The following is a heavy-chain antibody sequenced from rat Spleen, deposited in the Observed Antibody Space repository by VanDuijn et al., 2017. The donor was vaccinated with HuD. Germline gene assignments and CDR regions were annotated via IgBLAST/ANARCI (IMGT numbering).Heavy chain of an antibody. J-gene: IGHJ2*01. D-gene: IGHD1-4*01. CDR3: TTEPGYNSYFAY. CDR2: FSYDGGTT. V-gene: IGHV5-20*01. Sequence: EVQLVESGGGLVQPGRSMKLSCAASGFTFSSYYMAWVRQAPTKGLEWVASFSYDGGTTYYRDSVKGRFTISRDNAKSSLYLQMDSLRSEDTATYYCTTEPGYNSYFAYWGQGVMVTVSS. CDR1: GFTFSSYY.